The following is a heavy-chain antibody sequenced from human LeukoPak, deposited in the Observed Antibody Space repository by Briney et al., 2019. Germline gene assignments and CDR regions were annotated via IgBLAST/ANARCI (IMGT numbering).Heavy chain of an antibody. J-gene: IGHJ4*02. CDR2: IYHSGST. V-gene: IGHV4-38-2*01. D-gene: IGHD2-2*02. CDR3: ARQIYCSSTSCYTDY. Sequence: PSETLSLTRGVSGYSISSGYYWGWIRQPPGKGLEWIGSIYHSGSTYYNPSLKSRVTISVDTSKNQFSLKLSSVTAADTAVYYCARQIYCSSTSCYTDYWGQGTLVTVSS. CDR1: GYSISSGYY.